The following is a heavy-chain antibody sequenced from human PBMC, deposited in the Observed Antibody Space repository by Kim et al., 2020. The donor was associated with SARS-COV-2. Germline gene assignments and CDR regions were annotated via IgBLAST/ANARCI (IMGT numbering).Heavy chain of an antibody. D-gene: IGHD5-18*01. Sequence: SVKVSCKASGGTFSSYAISWVRQAPGQGLEWMGGIIPIFGTANYAQKFQGRVTITADESTSTAYMELSSLRSEDTAVYYCAWNSYGSSVLYYYYGMDVWGQGTTVTVSS. CDR1: GGTFSSYA. CDR3: AWNSYGSSVLYYYYGMDV. J-gene: IGHJ6*02. CDR2: IIPIFGTA. V-gene: IGHV1-69*13.